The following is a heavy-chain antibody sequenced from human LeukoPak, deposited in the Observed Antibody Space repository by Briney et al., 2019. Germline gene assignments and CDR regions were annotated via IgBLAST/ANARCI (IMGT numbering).Heavy chain of an antibody. CDR1: GYTFTSYG. V-gene: IGHV1-18*04. CDR3: ARDTLLWFGEQPYY. Sequence: ASVKVSCKASGYTFTSYGISWVRQAPGQGLEWMGWISAYSGNTNYAQKLQGRVTMTTDTSTSTAYMELRSLRSDDTAVYYCARDTLLWFGEQPYYWGQGTLVTVSS. CDR2: ISAYSGNT. J-gene: IGHJ4*02. D-gene: IGHD3-10*01.